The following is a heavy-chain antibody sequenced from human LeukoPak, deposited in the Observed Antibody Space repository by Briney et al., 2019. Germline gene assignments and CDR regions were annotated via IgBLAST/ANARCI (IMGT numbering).Heavy chain of an antibody. CDR1: GGSFSGYY. CDR2: INHSGST. D-gene: IGHD1-26*01. Sequence: SETLSLTCAVYGGSFSGYYWSWIRQPPGKGLEWIGEINHSGSTNYNPSLKSRVTISVDTSKNQFSLKLSSVTAADTAVYYCARGGGSGGYSYFDYWGQGTLVTVSS. J-gene: IGHJ4*02. CDR3: ARGGGSGGYSYFDY. V-gene: IGHV4-34*01.